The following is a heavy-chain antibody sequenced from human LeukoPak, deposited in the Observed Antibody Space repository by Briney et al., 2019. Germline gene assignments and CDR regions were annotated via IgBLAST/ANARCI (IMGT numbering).Heavy chain of an antibody. CDR3: ARGGDGDILTGLIYDY. J-gene: IGHJ4*02. D-gene: IGHD3-9*01. CDR1: GYTFTSYG. CDR2: ISAYNGNT. Sequence: ASVKVSCKASGYTFTSYGISWVRQAPGQGLEWMGWISAYNGNTNYAQKLQGRVTMTTDTSTSTAYMELRSLRSDDTAVYYCARGGDGDILTGLIYDYCGQGTLVTVSS. V-gene: IGHV1-18*01.